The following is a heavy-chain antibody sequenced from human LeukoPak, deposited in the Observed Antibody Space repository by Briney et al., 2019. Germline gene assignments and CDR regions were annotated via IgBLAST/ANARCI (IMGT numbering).Heavy chain of an antibody. CDR1: GGSISTYY. Sequence: SETLSLTCTVSGGSISTYYWTWIRQPPGKGLEWIGYIYYTGSTKYNPSLQSRVTISVDTSNNQFSLKLSSVTAAVTAVYYCARDGYNFYFDYWGQGTLVTVSS. CDR3: ARDGYNFYFDY. J-gene: IGHJ4*02. CDR2: IYYTGST. V-gene: IGHV4-59*01. D-gene: IGHD5-24*01.